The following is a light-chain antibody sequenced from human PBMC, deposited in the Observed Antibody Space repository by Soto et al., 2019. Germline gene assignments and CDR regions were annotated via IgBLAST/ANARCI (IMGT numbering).Light chain of an antibody. J-gene: IGKJ2*01. CDR1: QSVSSTF. CDR2: STS. V-gene: IGKV3-20*01. Sequence: EIVLTQSPGTLSLSPGERATLSCRASQSVSSTFFAWYQQKPGLPPRLLIYSTSSRASGVPDRFSGSGSGTDFTLTISRAAPEDSAVYYCQQYSPSPSSSFGQGTKLAI. CDR3: QQYSPSPSSS.